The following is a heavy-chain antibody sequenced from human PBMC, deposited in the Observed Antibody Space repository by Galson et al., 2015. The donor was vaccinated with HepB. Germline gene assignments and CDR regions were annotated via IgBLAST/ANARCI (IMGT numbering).Heavy chain of an antibody. CDR3: ARQLSYYDSSGYYYYYYYGVDV. Sequence: SVKVSCKASGYTFTSYAMHWVRQAPGQRLEWMGWINAGNGNTKYSQKFQGRVTITRDTSASTAYMELSSLRSEDTAVYYCARQLSYYDSSGYYYYYYYGVDVWGQGTTVTVSS. J-gene: IGHJ6*02. CDR1: GYTFTSYA. D-gene: IGHD3-22*01. CDR2: INAGNGNT. V-gene: IGHV1-3*01.